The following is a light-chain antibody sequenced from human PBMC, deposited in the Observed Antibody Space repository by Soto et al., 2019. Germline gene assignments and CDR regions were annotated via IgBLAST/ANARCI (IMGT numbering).Light chain of an antibody. CDR3: QHYSYPQWT. Sequence: IVLTQSPGTLSLSPGERATLSCRASQTGSNSYLAWYQQKSGQAPRLLIYGVSTRATGIPDRFSGSGSGTEFALTISRLEPEDFAVYICQHYSYPQWTFGPGTKVDIK. CDR1: QTGSNSY. J-gene: IGKJ1*01. V-gene: IGKV3-20*01. CDR2: GVS.